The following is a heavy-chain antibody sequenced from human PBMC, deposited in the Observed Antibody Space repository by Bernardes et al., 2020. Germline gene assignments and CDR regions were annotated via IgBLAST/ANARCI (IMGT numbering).Heavy chain of an antibody. CDR3: ATADSSSYGRAYYYYGMDV. CDR1: GYTLTELS. J-gene: IGHJ6*04. D-gene: IGHD6-13*01. CDR2: FDPEDGET. V-gene: IGHV1-24*01. Sequence: ASVKVSCKVSGYTLTELSMHWVRQAPGKGLEWMGGFDPEDGETIYAQKFQGRVTMTEDTSTDTAYMELSSLRSEDTAVYYCATADSSSYGRAYYYYGMDVWGKGTTVTVSS.